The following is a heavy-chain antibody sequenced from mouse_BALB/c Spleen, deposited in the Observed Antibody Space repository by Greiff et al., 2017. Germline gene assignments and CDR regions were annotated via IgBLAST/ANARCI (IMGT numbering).Heavy chain of an antibody. D-gene: IGHD2-1*01. CDR2: IDPENGNT. CDR1: GFNIKDYY. J-gene: IGHJ2*01. CDR3: ARKRGFYGNCGY. Sequence: EVQLQQSGAELVRPGALVKLSCKASGFNIKDYYMHWVKQRPEQGLEWIGWIDPENGNTIYDPKFQGKASITADTSSNTAYLQLSSLTSEDTAVYYCARKRGFYGNCGYWGQGTTLTVSA. V-gene: IGHV14-1*02.